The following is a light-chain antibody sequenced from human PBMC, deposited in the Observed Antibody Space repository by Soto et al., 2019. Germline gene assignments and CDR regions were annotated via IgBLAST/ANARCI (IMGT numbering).Light chain of an antibody. V-gene: IGKV3-15*01. Sequence: EIVMTQSPATLSVSPGGRATLSCRASQSVSSNLAWYQQKPGQAPRLLIYGASTRATGIPARFSGSGSGTEFTLTISSLQSEDFATYYCQQYYSYPGTFGPGTKVDIK. CDR2: GAS. J-gene: IGKJ3*01. CDR1: QSVSSN. CDR3: QQYYSYPGT.